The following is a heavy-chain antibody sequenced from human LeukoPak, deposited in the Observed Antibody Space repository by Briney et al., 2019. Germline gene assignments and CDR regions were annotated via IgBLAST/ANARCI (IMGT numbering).Heavy chain of an antibody. D-gene: IGHD1-7*01. J-gene: IGHJ4*02. CDR1: GLTLSSYS. V-gene: IGHV3-48*01. CDR2: ITSSSSII. CDR3: ARVGLWHYPVDS. Sequence: GGSLRLSCEGSGLTLSSYSMNWVGKAPGKGWGGVSYITSSSSIIYYGDSVKGRFTVSRDNAKISLCLQMNSLRAEDTAVYYCARVGLWHYPVDSWGQGTLVTVSS.